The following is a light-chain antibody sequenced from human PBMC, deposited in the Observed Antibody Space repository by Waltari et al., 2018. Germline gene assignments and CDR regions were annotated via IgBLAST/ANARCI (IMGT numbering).Light chain of an antibody. CDR2: AAS. J-gene: IGKJ4*01. CDR3: QQYYRTPQVT. V-gene: IGKV1-39*01. Sequence: DITMTQSPSSLSASVGDRVTITCRESQSISTYLNWYQQKPGKAPKLLICAASILQSGVPSRFSGSGSGTDFTLTISSLQPEDVAVYYCQQYYRTPQVTFGGGTKVEIK. CDR1: QSISTY.